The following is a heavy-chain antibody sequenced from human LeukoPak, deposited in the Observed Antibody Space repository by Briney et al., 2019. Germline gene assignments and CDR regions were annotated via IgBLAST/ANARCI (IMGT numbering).Heavy chain of an antibody. J-gene: IGHJ4*02. CDR3: ARGILAAAVDY. Sequence: PSETLSLTCTVSGGSISSYYWSWIRQPPGKGLEWIGYIYYSGSTNYNPSLKSRVTISVDTSKNHFSLNLSSVTAADTAVYYCARGILAAAVDYWGQGTLVTVSS. D-gene: IGHD6-13*01. CDR1: GGSISSYY. V-gene: IGHV4-59*01. CDR2: IYYSGST.